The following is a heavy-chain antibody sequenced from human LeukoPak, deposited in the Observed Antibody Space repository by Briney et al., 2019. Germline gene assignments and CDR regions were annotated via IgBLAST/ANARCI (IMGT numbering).Heavy chain of an antibody. J-gene: IGHJ3*02. CDR3: AKLPTKRRYSDIFTGHAPDVFDI. CDR2: IRYDGSYK. D-gene: IGHD3-9*01. V-gene: IGHV3-30*02. CDR1: GFTFSSYG. Sequence: GGSLRLSCAASGFTFSSYGMHWVRQAPGKGLEWVAFIRYDGSYKYYADSVKGRFTFSRDNSKNTPYLQMNSLRAEETAVYYCAKLPTKRRYSDIFTGHAPDVFDIWGQGTLVTVSS.